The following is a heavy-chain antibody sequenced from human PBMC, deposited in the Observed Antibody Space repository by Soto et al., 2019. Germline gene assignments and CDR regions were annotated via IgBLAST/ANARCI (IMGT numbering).Heavy chain of an antibody. V-gene: IGHV1-46*01. CDR3: ARGGHVVVVTAALDY. CDR1: GDTFTDYY. CDR2: VNPSGGHT. Sequence: QVQLMQSGAEVEKPGASVKVSCKASGDTFTDYYIHWVRQAPGQGLEWMGTVNPSGGHTTYAQHFLGRVTMTRDTSTSTLYMELTSLTSVDTAVYYCARGGHVVVVTAALDYWGQGTLVTVSS. D-gene: IGHD2-21*02. J-gene: IGHJ4*02.